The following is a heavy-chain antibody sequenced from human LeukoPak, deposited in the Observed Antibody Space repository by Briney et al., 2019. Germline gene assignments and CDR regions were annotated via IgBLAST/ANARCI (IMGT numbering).Heavy chain of an antibody. Sequence: PSETLSLTCTVSGASINSHYWSWFRQSPGKGLEWIGHSFYSGSTNYSPSLRSRVTISVDRPNNKFSLRLRSVTAADTAIYYCARGTGNWNFGVWGRGSLTIVSS. D-gene: IGHD1-7*01. CDR3: ARGTGNWNFGV. CDR1: GASINSHY. V-gene: IGHV4-59*11. J-gene: IGHJ4*02. CDR2: SFYSGST.